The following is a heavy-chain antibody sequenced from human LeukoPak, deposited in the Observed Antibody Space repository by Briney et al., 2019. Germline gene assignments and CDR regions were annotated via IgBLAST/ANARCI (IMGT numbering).Heavy chain of an antibody. CDR2: IYYSGST. Sequence: SETLSLTCTVSGGSISSYYWSWIRQPPGKGLEWIGYIYYSGSTNYNPSLKSRVTISVDTSKNQFSLKLSSVTAADTAVYYCARVRGYGSGSYHRIGSNDYWGQGTLVTVSS. CDR1: GGSISSYY. J-gene: IGHJ4*02. CDR3: ARVRGYGSGSYHRIGSNDY. D-gene: IGHD3-10*01. V-gene: IGHV4-59*01.